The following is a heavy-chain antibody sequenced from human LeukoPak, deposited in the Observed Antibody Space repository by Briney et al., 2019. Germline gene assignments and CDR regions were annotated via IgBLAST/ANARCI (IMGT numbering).Heavy chain of an antibody. D-gene: IGHD2/OR15-2a*01. CDR2: IYHFGST. CDR3: AGLLADKRGFGY. Sequence: TSETLSLTCTVSGGAISTSGYYWGWIRQPPGMGLEWVGSIYHFGSTYYNASLKSRVTMSVDTSKNQFSLRLISVTAADTAVYYCAGLLADKRGFGYWGQGTLVSVSS. V-gene: IGHV4-39*01. J-gene: IGHJ4*02. CDR1: GGAISTSGYY.